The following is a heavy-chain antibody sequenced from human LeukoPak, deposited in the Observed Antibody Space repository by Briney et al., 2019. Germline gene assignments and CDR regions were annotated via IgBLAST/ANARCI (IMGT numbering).Heavy chain of an antibody. D-gene: IGHD3-22*01. J-gene: IGHJ4*02. V-gene: IGHV3-21*01. CDR2: ISSSSSYI. CDR3: ARGRRYYYDSSGYN. CDR1: GFTFSSYS. Sequence: GGSLRHSCAASGFTFSSYSMNCVRQAPGNCLYWVFPISSSSSYIYYADSVKGRFTISRDNAKNSLYLQMNSLRAEDTAVYYCARGRRYYYDSSGYNWGQGTLVTVSS.